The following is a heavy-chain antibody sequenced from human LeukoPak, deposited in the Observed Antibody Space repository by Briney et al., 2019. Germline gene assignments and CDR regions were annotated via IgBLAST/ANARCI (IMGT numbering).Heavy chain of an antibody. Sequence: GGSLRLSCAASGFTFSSYAMSWVRQAPGKGLEWVSAISGSGGSTYYADSVKGRFTISRDNSKNTLYLQMNSLRAEDTAVYYCASGHHDILTGYSMFYFDYWGQGTLVTVSS. CDR1: GFTFSSYA. CDR3: ASGHHDILTGYSMFYFDY. V-gene: IGHV3-23*01. D-gene: IGHD3-9*01. CDR2: ISGSGGST. J-gene: IGHJ4*02.